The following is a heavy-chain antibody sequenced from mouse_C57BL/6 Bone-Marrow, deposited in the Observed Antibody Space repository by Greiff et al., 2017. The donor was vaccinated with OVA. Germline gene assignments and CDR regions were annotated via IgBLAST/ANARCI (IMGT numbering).Heavy chain of an antibody. Sequence: EVNVVESGGGLVQSGRSLRLSCATSGFTFSDFYMEWVRQAPGKGLEWIAASRNKANDYTTEYSASVKGRFIVSRDTSQSILYLQMNALRAEDTAIYYCARDAGGYDGDYAMDYWGQGTSVTVSS. CDR1: GFTFSDFY. CDR3: ARDAGGYDGDYAMDY. V-gene: IGHV7-1*01. J-gene: IGHJ4*01. D-gene: IGHD2-2*01. CDR2: SRNKANDYTT.